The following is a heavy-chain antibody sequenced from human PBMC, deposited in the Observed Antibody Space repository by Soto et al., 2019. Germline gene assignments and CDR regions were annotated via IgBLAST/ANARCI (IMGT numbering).Heavy chain of an antibody. V-gene: IGHV3-7*01. Sequence: DVSLVESGGGLVQTGKSLRLSCEVSEMTFSLFSMSWVRRVPGKRLEWVATIKDDGTEKSYVESVKGRFTISRDNDKNSLYLEMNDLRVDDSSVYYCVRVPLAMEGGHYYYYYMDVWGKGTTVTVSS. CDR2: IKDDGTEK. CDR1: EMTFSLFS. D-gene: IGHD5-18*01. J-gene: IGHJ6*03. CDR3: VRVPLAMEGGHYYYYYMDV.